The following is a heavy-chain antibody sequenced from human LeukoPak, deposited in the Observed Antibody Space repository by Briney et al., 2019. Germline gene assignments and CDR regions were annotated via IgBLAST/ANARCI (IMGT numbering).Heavy chain of an antibody. Sequence: GGSLRLSCAASGFTFSDYYMSWIRQAPGKGLEWVSYISSSGSTIYYADSVKGRFTISRDNAKNSLYLQMNSLRAEDTAVYYLSGNPRGGASRYFYDLDVWGQGTTVTVSS. CDR3: SGNPRGGASRYFYDLDV. J-gene: IGHJ6*02. CDR2: ISSSGSTI. CDR1: GFTFSDYY. V-gene: IGHV3-11*01. D-gene: IGHD2-15*01.